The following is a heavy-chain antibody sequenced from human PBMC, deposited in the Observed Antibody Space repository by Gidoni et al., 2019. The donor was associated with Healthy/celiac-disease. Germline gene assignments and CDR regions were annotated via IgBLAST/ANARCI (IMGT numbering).Heavy chain of an antibody. CDR2: IIPILGIA. CDR1: GGTFSSYA. J-gene: IGHJ3*02. Sequence: QLVQSGAEVKKPGSSVKVSCKASGGTFSSYAISWVRQAPGQGLEWMGRIIPILGIANYAQKFQGRVTITADKSTSTAYMELSSLRSEDTAVYYCALDGDLGAFDIWGQGTMVTVSS. V-gene: IGHV1-69*04. D-gene: IGHD4-17*01. CDR3: ALDGDLGAFDI.